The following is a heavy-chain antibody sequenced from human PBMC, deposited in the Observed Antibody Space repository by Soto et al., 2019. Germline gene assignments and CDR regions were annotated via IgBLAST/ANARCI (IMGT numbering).Heavy chain of an antibody. CDR1: GFTFSNYG. CDR2: VSSDGSKK. D-gene: IGHD6-19*01. Sequence: QVRLVESGGGVVQPGRSLRLSCAASGFTFSNYGMNWVRQAPGKGLEWVAVVSSDGSKKYYVDSVKGRFTISRDNSKNTLFLQMDSLTGEDTAVYYCATDGPGKQSLVGYYFDYWGQGTSVTVSS. V-gene: IGHV3-30*03. CDR3: ATDGPGKQSLVGYYFDY. J-gene: IGHJ4*02.